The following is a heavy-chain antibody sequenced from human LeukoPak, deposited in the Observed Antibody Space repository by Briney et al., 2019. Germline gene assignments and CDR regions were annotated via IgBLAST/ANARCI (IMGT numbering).Heavy chain of an antibody. CDR3: ARDNGIVVD. V-gene: IGHV4-59*01. D-gene: IGHD2-15*01. CDR1: GGSISSYY. CDR2: IYYSGST. J-gene: IGHJ4*02. Sequence: SSETLSLTCTVSGGSISSYYWSWIRQPPGKGLEWIGYIYYSGSTNYNPSLKSRVTISVDTSKNQFSLKLSSVTAADTAVYYCARDNGIVVDWGQGTLVTVSS.